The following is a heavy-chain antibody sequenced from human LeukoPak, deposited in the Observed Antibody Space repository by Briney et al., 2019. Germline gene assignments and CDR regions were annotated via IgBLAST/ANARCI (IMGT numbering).Heavy chain of an antibody. V-gene: IGHV4-39*07. D-gene: IGHD3-22*01. Sequence: SETLSLTCTVSGGSVSSSSYYWGWIRQPPGKGLEWIGSIYYSGSTNYNPSLKSRVTMSVDTSKNQFSLKLSSVTAADTAVYYCARESYDSSGYYYVLDYWGQGTLVTVSS. CDR2: IYYSGST. CDR3: ARESYDSSGYYYVLDY. CDR1: GGSVSSSSYY. J-gene: IGHJ4*02.